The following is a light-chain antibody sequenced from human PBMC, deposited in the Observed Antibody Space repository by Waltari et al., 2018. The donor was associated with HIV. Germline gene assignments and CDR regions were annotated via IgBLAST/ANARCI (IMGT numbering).Light chain of an antibody. CDR2: WAS. V-gene: IGKV4-1*01. CDR1: PSGVYSSKHKNY. CDR3: QQYYSTPLT. Sequence: DIVMPQSTDYLDVSLGKRATINCTSSPSGVYSSKHKNYFAWYQQKPGQPPELLIYWASTRESGVPDRFSGSGSATDFTLTISSLQAEDVAVYYCQQYYSTPLTFGGGTQVEIK. J-gene: IGKJ4*01.